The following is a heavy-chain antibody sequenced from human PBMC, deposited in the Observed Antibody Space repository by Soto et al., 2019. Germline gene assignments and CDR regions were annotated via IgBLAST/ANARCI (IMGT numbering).Heavy chain of an antibody. CDR1: VGSISSYY. CDR3: ARYRREAVAGYTLDN. D-gene: IGHD6-13*01. Sequence: PSETLSLTCTVSVGSISSYYWSWIRQPAGKGLEWIGHVYTSGSTNYNPSLKSRVTMSVDTSKNQFSLKLSSMTAADTAVYYCARYRREAVAGYTLDNWGQGSLVTVSS. CDR2: VYTSGST. V-gene: IGHV4-4*07. J-gene: IGHJ4*02.